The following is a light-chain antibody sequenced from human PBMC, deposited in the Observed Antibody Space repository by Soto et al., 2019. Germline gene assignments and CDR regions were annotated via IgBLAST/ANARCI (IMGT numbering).Light chain of an antibody. CDR2: AAS. Sequence: DIQMTQSPSSLSASVGDRVTITCRASQGISNWLGWYQQKPGRVPQLLIYAASTLHSGVTSRCSGSGAGTDFTLTISSLQPEDVATYYCQKYNSAPWTFGQGTKVEIK. J-gene: IGKJ1*01. CDR3: QKYNSAPWT. V-gene: IGKV1-27*01. CDR1: QGISNW.